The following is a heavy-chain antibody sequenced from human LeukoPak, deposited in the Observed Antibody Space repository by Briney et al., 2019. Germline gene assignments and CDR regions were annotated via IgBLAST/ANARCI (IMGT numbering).Heavy chain of an antibody. D-gene: IGHD2-15*01. Sequence: SGTLSLTCTVSGGSISSSSYYWGWIRQPPGKGLEWIGSIYYSGSTYYNPSLKSRVTISVDTSKNQFSLKLSSVTAADTAVYYCARHVGYCSGGSCYSDYWGQGTLVTVSS. CDR1: GGSISSSSYY. CDR3: ARHVGYCSGGSCYSDY. CDR2: IYYSGST. J-gene: IGHJ4*02. V-gene: IGHV4-39*01.